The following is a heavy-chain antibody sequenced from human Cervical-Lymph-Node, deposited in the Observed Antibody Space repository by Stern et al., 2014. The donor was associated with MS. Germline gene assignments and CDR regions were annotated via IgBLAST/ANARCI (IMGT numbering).Heavy chain of an antibody. J-gene: IGHJ4*02. CDR3: AKGGRRDGYND. D-gene: IGHD5-24*01. CDR1: GFTFSNYA. CDR2: IGGSGGPT. V-gene: IGHV3-23*04. Sequence: EMQLVESGGGLVQPGGSLRLSCVASGFTFSNYAMTWVRQAPGKGLEWVSVIGGSGGPTCYADSVKGRFTISRDNSKNTLYLQMDSLRAEDTAVYYCAKGGRRDGYNDWGQGTLVTVSS.